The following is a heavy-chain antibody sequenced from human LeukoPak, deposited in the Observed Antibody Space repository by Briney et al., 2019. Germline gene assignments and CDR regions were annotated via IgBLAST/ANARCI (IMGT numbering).Heavy chain of an antibody. J-gene: IGHJ5*02. Sequence: ASVKVSCKASGYTFGTHWMHWVRQAPGQGLEWMGIINPSGDIRSYAQKFKGRVTVTRDMSTRTVYMELSDLRPDDTAVYYCARDFSGEWEQVTGWWLDPWGQGTLVIVSS. CDR1: GYTFGTHW. CDR3: ARDFSGEWEQVTGWWLDP. CDR2: INPSGDIR. D-gene: IGHD3-16*01. V-gene: IGHV1-46*01.